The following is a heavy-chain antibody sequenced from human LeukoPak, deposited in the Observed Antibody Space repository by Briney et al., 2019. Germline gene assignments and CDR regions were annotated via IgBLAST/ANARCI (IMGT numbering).Heavy chain of an antibody. CDR1: GGSISSYY. V-gene: IGHV4-59*01. CDR2: IYYSGST. J-gene: IGHJ3*02. CDR3: ARVWGRRAFDI. Sequence: SETLSLTCTVSGGSISSYYWSWIRQPPGKGLEWIGYIYYSGSTNYNPSLKSRVTISVDTSKNQFSLKLSSVTAADTAVYYCARVWGRRAFDIWGQGTMVTVSS. D-gene: IGHD3-16*01.